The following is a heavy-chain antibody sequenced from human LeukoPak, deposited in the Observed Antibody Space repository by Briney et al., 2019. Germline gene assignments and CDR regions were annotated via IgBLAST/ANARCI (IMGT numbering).Heavy chain of an antibody. CDR2: IYSGGST. Sequence: PGGSLRLSCAASGFTVSRYYISWVRQAPGKGLEWVSVIYSGGSTYYADSVKGRFTISRDNSKNSLYLQMNSLGTEDTALYYCATSDFAAHFDYWGQGTLVTVSS. CDR1: GFTVSRYY. CDR3: ATSDFAAHFDY. D-gene: IGHD2/OR15-2a*01. J-gene: IGHJ4*02. V-gene: IGHV3-53*05.